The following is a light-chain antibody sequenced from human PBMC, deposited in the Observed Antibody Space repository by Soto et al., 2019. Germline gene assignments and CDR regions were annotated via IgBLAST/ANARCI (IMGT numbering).Light chain of an antibody. J-gene: IGLJ1*01. CDR2: EDN. V-gene: IGLV2-14*02. CDR1: SSDVGSYNL. Sequence: QSVLTQPASVSGSPGQSVTISCTGTSSDVGSYNLVSWYQQHPGNAPKLMIYEDNKRPSGVSNRLSGSKSGNTASLTVSGLQSDDEADYYCSSYAGSDRLVFGTGTKGTVL. CDR3: SSYAGSDRLV.